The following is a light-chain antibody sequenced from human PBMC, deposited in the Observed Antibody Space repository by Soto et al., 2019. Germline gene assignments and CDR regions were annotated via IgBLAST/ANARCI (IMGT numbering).Light chain of an antibody. J-gene: IGKJ1*01. V-gene: IGKV3-20*01. CDR2: GAS. CDR1: QSISSSY. CDR3: HQYSSTFWT. Sequence: EIVLTQSPGTLSLSPGERTTLSCRASQSISSSYLAWYQQKPGQAPRRLVYGASSRATGIPDRFSGSGSWTSYTLTTSRLETEEFAVDDCHQYSSTFWTLGQGTKVEIK.